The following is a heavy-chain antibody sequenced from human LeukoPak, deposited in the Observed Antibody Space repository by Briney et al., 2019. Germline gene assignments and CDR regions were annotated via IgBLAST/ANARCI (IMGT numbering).Heavy chain of an antibody. Sequence: PSETLSLTCVVSGGSISSNNWWSWVRQPPGKGREWIGEIFHSGSTNHNPSLKSRVTISVDKSKNQFSLRLSSVTAADTAVYYCVCDSSGYDAFDIWGQGTMVTVSS. CDR1: GGSISSNNW. D-gene: IGHD3-22*01. V-gene: IGHV4-4*02. J-gene: IGHJ3*02. CDR2: IFHSGST. CDR3: VCDSSGYDAFDI.